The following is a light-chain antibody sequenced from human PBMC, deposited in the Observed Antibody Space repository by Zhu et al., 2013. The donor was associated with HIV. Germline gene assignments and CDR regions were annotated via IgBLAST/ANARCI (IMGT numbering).Light chain of an antibody. J-gene: IGLJ2*01. CDR2: AND. V-gene: IGLV1-51*01. CDR3: GTWDSSLSVVV. Sequence: QSVLTQPPSVSAAPGQKVTISCSGSNSNIGNNYVSWYQQLPGTAPKLLIYANDKRPSGIPVRFSGSKSGTSATLGITGLQTGDEADYYCGTWDSSLSVVVFGGGTKLTVL. CDR1: NSNIGNNY.